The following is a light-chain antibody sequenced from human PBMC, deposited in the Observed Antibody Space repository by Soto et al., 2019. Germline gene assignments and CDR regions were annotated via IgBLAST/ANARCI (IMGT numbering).Light chain of an antibody. CDR1: QGISTY. Sequence: DIQLTQSTSFLSASVGDRVTITCRASQGISTYLAWYQQRPGKAPKLLIHTSSTLQSGVPSRFSGSGSGTEFTLTISSLQPEDFATYYCQQRNTNPPNFGGGTKVDIK. J-gene: IGKJ4*01. CDR2: TSS. CDR3: QQRNTNPPN. V-gene: IGKV1-9*01.